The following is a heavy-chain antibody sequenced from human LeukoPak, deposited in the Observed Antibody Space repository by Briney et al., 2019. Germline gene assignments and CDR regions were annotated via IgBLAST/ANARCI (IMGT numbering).Heavy chain of an antibody. CDR1: GGSISSSSYY. Sequence: NPSETLSLTCTVSGGSISSSSYYWGWIRQPPGKGLEWIGSIYYSGSTYYNPSLKSRVTISVDTSKNQFSLKLSSVTAADTAVYYCARRGAIFEVVSEFDPWGQGTLVTVSS. D-gene: IGHD3-3*01. V-gene: IGHV4-39*01. CDR2: IYYSGST. J-gene: IGHJ5*02. CDR3: ARRGAIFEVVSEFDP.